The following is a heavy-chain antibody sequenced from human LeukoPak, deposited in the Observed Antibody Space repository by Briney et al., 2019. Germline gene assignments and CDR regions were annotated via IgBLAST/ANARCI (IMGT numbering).Heavy chain of an antibody. J-gene: IGHJ4*02. CDR3: AREVAVYYYDRSGYDY. CDR1: GGSLSSYY. V-gene: IGHV4-4*07. CDR2: IYTSGST. D-gene: IGHD3-22*01. Sequence: SETLSLTCTVSGGSLSSYYWNWIRQPAGKGLEWIGRIYTSGSTNYNPSLKSRVTMSVDTSKNQFSLKLSSVTAADTAVYYCAREVAVYYYDRSGYDYWGQGTLVTVSS.